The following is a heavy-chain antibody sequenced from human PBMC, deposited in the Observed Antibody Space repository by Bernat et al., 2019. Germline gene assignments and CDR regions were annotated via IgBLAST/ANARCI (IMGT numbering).Heavy chain of an antibody. V-gene: IGHV1-18*01. Sequence: QVQLVQSGAEVKKPGASVKVSCKASGYTFTSYGISWVRQAPGQGLEWQGWISAYNGNTNYAQKLQGRVTMTTDTSTSTAYMELRSLRSDDTAVYYCARVVQRLVNHYWIDPWGQGTLVTVSS. CDR3: ARVVQRLVNHYWIDP. J-gene: IGHJ5*02. D-gene: IGHD1-1*01. CDR2: ISAYNGNT. CDR1: GYTFTSYG.